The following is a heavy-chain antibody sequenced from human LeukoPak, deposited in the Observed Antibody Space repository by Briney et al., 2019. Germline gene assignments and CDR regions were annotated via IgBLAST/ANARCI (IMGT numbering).Heavy chain of an antibody. CDR1: GFTFSGSA. CDR3: TRHEDYYYYYMDV. CDR2: IRSKANSYAT. Sequence: GGSLRLSCAASGFTFSGSAMHWVRQASGKGLEWVGRIRSKANSYATAYAASVKGSFTISRDDSKNTAYLQMNSLKTEDTAVYYCTRHEDYYYYYMDVWGKGTTVTVSS. J-gene: IGHJ6*03. V-gene: IGHV3-73*01.